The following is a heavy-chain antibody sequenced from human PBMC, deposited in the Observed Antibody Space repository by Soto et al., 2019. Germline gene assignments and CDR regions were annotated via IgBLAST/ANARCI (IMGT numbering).Heavy chain of an antibody. D-gene: IGHD1-26*01. CDR1: GFTFSSYA. J-gene: IGHJ6*02. V-gene: IGHV3-64D*06. Sequence: GGSLRLSCSGSGFTFSSYAMHWVRQAPGKGLEYVSGISSNGGSTYYADSVKGRFTISRDNSKNTLYLQMTSLRSDETAMYYCVKEEAITGSYLEPNGLDVWGQGTTVTVSS. CDR3: VKEEAITGSYLEPNGLDV. CDR2: ISSNGGST.